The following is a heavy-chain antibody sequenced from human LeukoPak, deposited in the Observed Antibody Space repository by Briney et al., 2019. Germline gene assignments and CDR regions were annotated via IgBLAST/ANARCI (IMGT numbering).Heavy chain of an antibody. CDR3: ARIRLELASYYYYYMDV. CDR2: ISSSSSYI. CDR1: GFTFSSYS. J-gene: IGHJ6*03. V-gene: IGHV3-21*01. Sequence: GGSLRLSCAASGFTFSSYSMNWVRQAPGKGLEWVSSISSSSSYIYYADSVKGRFTISRDNAKNSLYLQMNSLRAEDTAVYYCARIRLELASYYYYYMDVWGKGTTVTVSS. D-gene: IGHD1-7*01.